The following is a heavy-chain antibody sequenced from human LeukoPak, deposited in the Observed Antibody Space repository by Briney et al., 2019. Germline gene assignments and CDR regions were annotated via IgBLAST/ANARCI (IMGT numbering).Heavy chain of an antibody. V-gene: IGHV4-39*07. CDR2: IYYSGST. J-gene: IGHJ4*02. CDR1: GGSISSSSYY. D-gene: IGHD3/OR15-3a*01. Sequence: SETLSLTCTVSGGSISSSSYYWGWIRQPPGKGLEWIGSIYYSGSTYYNPSLKSRVTTSVDTSKKKFSLKLSSVTAADTAVYYCARVGRGTGYYNYFDYWGQGTLVTVSS. CDR3: ARVGRGTGYYNYFDY.